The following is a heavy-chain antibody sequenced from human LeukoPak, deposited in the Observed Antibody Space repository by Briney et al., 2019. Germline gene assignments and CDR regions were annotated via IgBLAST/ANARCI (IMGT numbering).Heavy chain of an antibody. CDR1: GFTFRNYN. V-gene: IGHV3-21*04. CDR2: ISTSHSYI. Sequence: GGSLRLSCVVSGFTFRNYNMNWVRQAPGKGLEWVSSISTSHSYIYYADSVKGRFTISRDNSKNTLYLQMNSLRAEDTAVYYCARSGLSRFGFWGQGTLVTVSS. J-gene: IGHJ4*02. D-gene: IGHD2/OR15-2a*01. CDR3: ARSGLSRFGF.